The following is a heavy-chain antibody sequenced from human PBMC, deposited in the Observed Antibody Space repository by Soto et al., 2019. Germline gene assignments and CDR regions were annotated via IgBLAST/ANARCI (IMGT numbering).Heavy chain of an antibody. CDR3: ARLSGYDPAGAADK. CDR2: TYYSGGS. V-gene: IGHV4-30-4*01. CDR1: GASVSSAEHY. D-gene: IGHD5-12*01. J-gene: IGHJ4*02. Sequence: QVQLQESGPGLVKASQTLSLTCTLSGASVSSAEHYWSWIRQPPGQGLEWIGYTYYSGGSYYTASLQRRVSISVDTSQNQFSLKLTSVTAADTAVYYCARLSGYDPAGAADKWGPGILVSVSS.